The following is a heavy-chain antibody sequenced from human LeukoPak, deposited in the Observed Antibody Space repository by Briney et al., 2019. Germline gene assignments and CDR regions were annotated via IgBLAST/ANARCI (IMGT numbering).Heavy chain of an antibody. J-gene: IGHJ4*02. CDR3: ARHLYHCGGGNCYYYFDY. V-gene: IGHV3-48*04. D-gene: IGHD2-21*02. Sequence: GGSLRLSCVASGFTFSIYSINWVRQAPGKGLEWVSYISSRSNTIHYADSVKGRFTISRDNAEDSLYLQMNSLRAEDTAIYYCARHLYHCGGGNCYYYFDYWGQGTLVTVSS. CDR2: ISSRSNTI. CDR1: GFTFSIYS.